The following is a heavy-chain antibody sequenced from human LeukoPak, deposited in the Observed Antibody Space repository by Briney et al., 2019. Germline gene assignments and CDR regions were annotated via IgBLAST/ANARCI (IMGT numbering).Heavy chain of an antibody. CDR1: GGFINNYY. CDR2: IFSSGLT. Sequence: PSETLSLTCSVSGGFINNYYWDWIRQPPGKGLEWIGYIFSSGLTKYNPSLKSRVTISVDTSNNQFSLKLNSVTAADTALYYCARGESYFAYWGQGALVTVSS. J-gene: IGHJ4*02. V-gene: IGHV4-59*01. CDR3: ARGESYFAY.